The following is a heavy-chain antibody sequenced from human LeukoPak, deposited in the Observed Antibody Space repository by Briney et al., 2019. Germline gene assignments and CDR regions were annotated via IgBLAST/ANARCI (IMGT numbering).Heavy chain of an antibody. V-gene: IGHV4-34*01. CDR3: AGAAAGMRYFDY. CDR1: GGSFSGYY. D-gene: IGHD6-13*01. Sequence: PSETLSLTCAVYGGSFSGYYWSWIRQPPGKGLEWIGEINHSGSTNYNPSLKSRVTISVDTSKKQFSLKLSSVTAADTAVYHCAGAAAGMRYFDYWGQGTLVTVSS. CDR2: INHSGST. J-gene: IGHJ4*02.